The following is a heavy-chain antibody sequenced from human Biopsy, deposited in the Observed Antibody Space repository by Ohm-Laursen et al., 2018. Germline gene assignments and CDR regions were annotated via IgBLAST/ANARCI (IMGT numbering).Heavy chain of an antibody. J-gene: IGHJ4*02. Sequence: ASVKVSCKVSGYTLAALSMHWVRQAPGRGLEWMGGFAPENGKTVYAQNFQARVSLTEDASTDTAYMELRSLRSEDTAVYYCAADINVWNVNYWGQGTQVTVSS. CDR3: AADINVWNVNY. D-gene: IGHD1-1*01. CDR2: FAPENGKT. V-gene: IGHV1-24*01. CDR1: GYTLAALS.